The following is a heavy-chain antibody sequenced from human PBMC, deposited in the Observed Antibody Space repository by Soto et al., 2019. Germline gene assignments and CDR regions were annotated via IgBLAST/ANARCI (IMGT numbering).Heavy chain of an antibody. CDR1: GFTFDDYT. J-gene: IGHJ6*02. CDR2: ISWDGGST. CDR3: AKENFEGYYGMDV. V-gene: IGHV3-43*01. D-gene: IGHD1-7*01. Sequence: GGSLRLSCAASGFTFDDYTMHWVRQAPGKGLEWVSLISWDGGSTYYADSVKGRFTISRDNSKNSLYLQMNSLRTEDTALYYCAKENFEGYYGMDVWGQGTTVTVSS.